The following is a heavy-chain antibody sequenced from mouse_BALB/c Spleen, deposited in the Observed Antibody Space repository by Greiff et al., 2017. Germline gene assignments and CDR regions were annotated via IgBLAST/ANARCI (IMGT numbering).Heavy chain of an antibody. J-gene: IGHJ4*01. V-gene: IGHV10-1*02. CDR1: GFTFNTYA. CDR3: VRGGYGNYGYAMDY. D-gene: IGHD2-10*02. Sequence: EVQLQESGGGLVQPKGSLKLSCAASGFTFNTYAMNWVRQAPGKGLEWVARIRSKSNNYATYYADSVKDRFTISRDDSQSMLYLQMNNLKTEDTAMYYCVRGGYGNYGYAMDYWGQGTSVTVSS. CDR2: IRSKSNNYAT.